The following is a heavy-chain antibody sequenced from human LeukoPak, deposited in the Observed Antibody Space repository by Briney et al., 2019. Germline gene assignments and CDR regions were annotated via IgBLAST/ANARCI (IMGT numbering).Heavy chain of an antibody. CDR1: GFTFSSYA. Sequence: PGGSLRLSCAASGFTFSSYAMRWVRQAPGKGLEWVAVISYDGSNKYYADSVKGRFTISRDNSKNTLYLQMNSLRAEDTAVYYCARFSWYWGQGTLVSVSS. J-gene: IGHJ4*02. CDR3: ARFSWY. V-gene: IGHV3-30-3*01. CDR2: ISYDGSNK.